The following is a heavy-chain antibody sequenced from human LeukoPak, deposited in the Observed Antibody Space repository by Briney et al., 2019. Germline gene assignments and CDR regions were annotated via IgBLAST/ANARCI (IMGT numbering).Heavy chain of an antibody. Sequence: SETLSLTCTVSGGSISSYYWSWIRQPPGKGLEWIGYIYYSGSTNYNPSLKSRVTISVDTSKNQFSLKLSSVTAADTAVYYCARESAILTGYSPNGDDAFDIWGQGTMVTVSS. CDR2: IYYSGST. J-gene: IGHJ3*02. V-gene: IGHV4-59*01. D-gene: IGHD3-9*01. CDR3: ARESAILTGYSPNGDDAFDI. CDR1: GGSISSYY.